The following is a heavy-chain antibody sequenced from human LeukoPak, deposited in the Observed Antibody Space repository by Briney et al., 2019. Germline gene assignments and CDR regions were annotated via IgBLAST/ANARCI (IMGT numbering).Heavy chain of an antibody. Sequence: PGGSLRLSCAASGFSFSTYEMHWVRQAPEKGLEWVSDISSSGSTVYYADSVKGRFTTSRDNANNYLYLQMQSLRAEDTAVYYCSLLAVASPQDYWGQGTLVTVSS. J-gene: IGHJ4*02. CDR2: ISSSGSTV. D-gene: IGHD6-19*01. V-gene: IGHV3-48*03. CDR3: SLLAVASPQDY. CDR1: GFSFSTYE.